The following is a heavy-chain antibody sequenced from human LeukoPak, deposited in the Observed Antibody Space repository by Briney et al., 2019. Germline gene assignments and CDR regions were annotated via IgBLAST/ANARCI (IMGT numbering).Heavy chain of an antibody. J-gene: IGHJ4*02. CDR2: LIPIFGTT. CDR3: ARADYDILTGYYLNYFDY. Sequence: GSSVKVSCKASGGAFSRYAISWVRQAPGQGLEWMGGLIPIFGTTNYAQKFQGRVTITADESTSTAYMELSSLRSEDTAVYYCARADYDILTGYYLNYFDYWGQGTLVTVSS. V-gene: IGHV1-69*01. D-gene: IGHD3-9*01. CDR1: GGAFSRYA.